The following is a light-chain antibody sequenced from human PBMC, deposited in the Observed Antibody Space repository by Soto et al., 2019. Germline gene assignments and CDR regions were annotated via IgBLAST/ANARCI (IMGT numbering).Light chain of an antibody. J-gene: IGKJ1*01. Sequence: EIVLTQSPGTLSLSPGESATLSCRASQSVSSNSLAWYRRNPGQPPSLLIYGTSTRATDIPRRFSGSGSGTDFTLTITRLEPEDVAVYFCQQYGDSPTTFGQGTKVEVK. CDR1: QSVSSNS. V-gene: IGKV3-20*01. CDR3: QQYGDSPTT. CDR2: GTS.